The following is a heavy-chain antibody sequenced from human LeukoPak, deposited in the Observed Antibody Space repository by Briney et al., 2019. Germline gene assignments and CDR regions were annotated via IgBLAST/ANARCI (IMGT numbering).Heavy chain of an antibody. CDR2: IRYDGSNK. Sequence: GGSLRLSCAASGFTFSSYGMHWVRQAPGKGLEWVAFIRYDGSNKYYADSVKGRFTVSRDNSENTLYLQMNILRAGDTAIYYCTRDRPNYYGSNGHYYRRDGDYWGQGTLVTVSS. J-gene: IGHJ4*02. CDR1: GFTFSSYG. D-gene: IGHD3-22*01. CDR3: TRDRPNYYGSNGHYYRRDGDY. V-gene: IGHV3-30*02.